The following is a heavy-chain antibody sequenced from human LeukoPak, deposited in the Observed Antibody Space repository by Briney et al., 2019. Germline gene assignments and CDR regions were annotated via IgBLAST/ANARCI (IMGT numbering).Heavy chain of an antibody. CDR1: GYTFSSYT. V-gene: IGHV1-2*02. J-gene: IGHJ4*02. Sequence: GASVKVSCKASGYTFSSYTMNWVRQAPGQGLEWMGWINPNSGGTNYAQKFQGRVTMTRDTSISTAYMELSRLRSDDTAVYYCARIGVLRYFDWLLEDFYFDYWGQGTLVTVSS. CDR2: INPNSGGT. CDR3: ARIGVLRYFDWLLEDFYFDY. D-gene: IGHD3-9*01.